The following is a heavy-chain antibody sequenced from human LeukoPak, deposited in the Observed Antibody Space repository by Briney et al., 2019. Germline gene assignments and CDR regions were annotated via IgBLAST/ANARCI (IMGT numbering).Heavy chain of an antibody. CDR1: VGTVSSYA. V-gene: IGHV1-69*04. Sequence: ASEKLSCKASVGTVSSYAISWVRQAPGQRLEWMGRIIPVLDVANYAQKFQGRVTISADTVTSTAYMEMSSLRSEDTAVYYCASLNYFDSPGSRVDPWGRGTLVIVSS. CDR3: ASLNYFDSPGSRVDP. J-gene: IGHJ5*02. CDR2: IIPVLDVA. D-gene: IGHD3-22*01.